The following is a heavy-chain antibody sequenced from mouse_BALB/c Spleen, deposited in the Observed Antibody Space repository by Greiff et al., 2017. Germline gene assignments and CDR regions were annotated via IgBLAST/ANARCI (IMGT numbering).Heavy chain of an antibody. V-gene: IGHV14-3*02. CDR3: ALLLRSSGAMDY. J-gene: IGHJ4*01. Sequence: EVQLQQSGAELVKPGASVKLSCTASGFNIKDTYMHWVKQRPEQGLEWIGRIDPANGNTKYDPKFQGKATITADTSSNTAYLQLSSLTSEDTAVYYCALLLRSSGAMDYWGQGTSVTVSS. CDR2: IDPANGNT. D-gene: IGHD1-1*01. CDR1: GFNIKDTY.